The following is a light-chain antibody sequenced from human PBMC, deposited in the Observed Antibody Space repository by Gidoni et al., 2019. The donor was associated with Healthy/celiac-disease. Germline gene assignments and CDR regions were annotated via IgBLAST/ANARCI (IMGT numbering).Light chain of an antibody. CDR2: GAS. CDR3: QQYNNWRGT. J-gene: IGKJ1*01. V-gene: IGKV3-15*01. CDR1: QSVSSN. Sequence: DIVMTQSPATLSVSPGARATLSCRARQSVSSNLAWYQQKPGQAPRLLIYGASTRATGIPARFSGSGSGTEFTLTISSLQSEDFAVYYCQQYNNWRGTFGQGTKVEIK.